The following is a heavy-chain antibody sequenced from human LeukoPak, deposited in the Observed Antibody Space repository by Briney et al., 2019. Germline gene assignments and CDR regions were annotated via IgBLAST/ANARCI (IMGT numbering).Heavy chain of an antibody. CDR3: ARDMRYCSGGSCFTLGY. J-gene: IGHJ4*02. V-gene: IGHV1-18*01. CDR1: GYTFTSYG. Sequence: ASVKVSCKSSGYTFTSYGISWVRQAPGQGLEWMGWISAYNGNTNYAQKLQGRVTRTIDTSTSTAYMELRSLRSDDTAVYYCARDMRYCSGGSCFTLGYWGQGTLVTVSS. CDR2: ISAYNGNT. D-gene: IGHD2-15*01.